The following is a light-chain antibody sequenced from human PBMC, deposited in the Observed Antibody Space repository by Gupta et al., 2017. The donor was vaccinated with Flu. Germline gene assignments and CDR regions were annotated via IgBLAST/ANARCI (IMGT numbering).Light chain of an antibody. J-gene: IGKJ1*01. Sequence: PSSLAASVGDRVTITCRASHRISSYLNWYQQKPGKAAKLLQSVTSRLQSGVPSRFRGSGSKTEITLTSSRLQPEDFATYYCQQSHSTPWTFGQGTKVEIK. V-gene: IGKV1-39*01. CDR2: VTS. CDR1: HRISSY. CDR3: QQSHSTPWT.